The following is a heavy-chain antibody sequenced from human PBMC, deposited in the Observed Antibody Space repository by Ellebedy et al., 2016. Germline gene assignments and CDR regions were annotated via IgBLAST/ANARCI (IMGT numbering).Heavy chain of an antibody. CDR3: VKGYFRDS. J-gene: IGHJ4*02. V-gene: IGHV3-23*01. D-gene: IGHD2-21*01. Sequence: GGSLRLSCGASGFPFSGYAMAWVRQPPGKGLQWVSLISDTANNAYYEDSLRGRFTISRDNSDNTLFLQLNSLRVEDTAMYYCVKGYFRDSWGQGTLVTVSS. CDR1: GFPFSGYA. CDR2: ISDTANNA.